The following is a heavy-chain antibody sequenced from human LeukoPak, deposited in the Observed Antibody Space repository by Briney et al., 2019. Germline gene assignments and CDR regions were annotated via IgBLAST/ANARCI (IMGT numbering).Heavy chain of an antibody. J-gene: IGHJ4*02. CDR1: GGSTSSGSYY. D-gene: IGHD1-14*01. Sequence: SETLSLTCTVSGGSTSSGSYYWSWIRQPAGKGLEWIGRIYTSGSTNYNPSLKSRVTISVDTSKNQFSLKLSSVTAADTAVYYCARDEPPDYWGQGTLVTVSS. CDR2: IYTSGST. V-gene: IGHV4-61*02. CDR3: ARDEPPDY.